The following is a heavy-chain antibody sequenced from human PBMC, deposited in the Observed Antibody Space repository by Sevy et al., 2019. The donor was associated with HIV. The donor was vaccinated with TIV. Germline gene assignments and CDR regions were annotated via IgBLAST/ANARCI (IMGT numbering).Heavy chain of an antibody. CDR2: ISYDGSNK. CDR3: ATESYYYGSGSSRALYGIDV. V-gene: IGHV3-30*03. D-gene: IGHD3-10*01. J-gene: IGHJ6*02. CDR1: GFTFSSYG. Sequence: GGSLRLSCAASGFTFSSYGMHWVRQAPGKGLEWVAVISYDGSNKYYADSVKGRFTISRDNSKNTLYLQMNSLRAEDTAVYYCATESYYYGSGSSRALYGIDVWGQGTTVTVSS.